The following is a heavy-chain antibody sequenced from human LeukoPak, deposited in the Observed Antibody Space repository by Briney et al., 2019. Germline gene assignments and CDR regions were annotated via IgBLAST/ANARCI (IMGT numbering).Heavy chain of an antibody. CDR1: GFTFSSHA. Sequence: GGSLRLSCAASGFTFSSHAMSWVRQAPGKGLDWVSAISGSGDRTYYAGSVKGRFTISRDNSDNTLYLQMNSLRPEDTAVYYCAKDPIQYSSSWIFDYWGQGTLVTVSS. D-gene: IGHD6-13*01. V-gene: IGHV3-23*01. J-gene: IGHJ4*01. CDR2: ISGSGDRT. CDR3: AKDPIQYSSSWIFDY.